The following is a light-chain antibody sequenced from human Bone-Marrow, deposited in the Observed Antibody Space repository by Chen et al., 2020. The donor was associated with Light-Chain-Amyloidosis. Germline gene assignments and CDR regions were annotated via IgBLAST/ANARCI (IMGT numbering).Light chain of an antibody. CDR1: SSDVGGYNY. J-gene: IGLJ2*01. CDR2: DVS. V-gene: IGLV2-14*01. CDR3: CSYAGSSTFGV. Sequence: QSALTQPASVSGSPGQSITISCTGTSSDVGGYNYVSWYQQHPGKAPKLMIYDVSNRPSGVSNRFSGSKSGNTASLTISGLQAEDEADYYCCSYAGSSTFGVFGGGTKLTVL.